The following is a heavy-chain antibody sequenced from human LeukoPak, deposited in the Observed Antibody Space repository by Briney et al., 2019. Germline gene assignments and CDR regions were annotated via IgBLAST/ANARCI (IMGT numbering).Heavy chain of an antibody. D-gene: IGHD5-12*01. CDR1: GFTFSSYW. CDR2: ISSSSSYI. V-gene: IGHV3-21*01. J-gene: IGHJ6*03. Sequence: GGSLRLSCAASGFTFSSYWMSWVRQAPGKGLEWVSSISSSSSYIYYADSVKGRFTISRDNAKNSLYLQMNSLRAEDTAVYYCARTPGGVATIASEYYYYYMDVWGKGTTVTVSS. CDR3: ARTPGGVATIASEYYYYYMDV.